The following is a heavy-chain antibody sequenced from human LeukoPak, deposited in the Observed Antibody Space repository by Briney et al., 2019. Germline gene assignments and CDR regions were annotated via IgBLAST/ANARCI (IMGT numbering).Heavy chain of an antibody. D-gene: IGHD3-9*01. CDR1: GFTFSNYV. CDR2: ISGSGGST. CDR3: AMALRYFDTNAFDI. J-gene: IGHJ3*02. V-gene: IGHV3-23*01. Sequence: GGSLRLSCAASGFTFSNYVMRWVRQAPGKGLEWVSAISGSGGSTYYADSVKGRFTISRDNSKNTLYLQMNSLRAEDTAVYYCAMALRYFDTNAFDIWGQGTMVTVSS.